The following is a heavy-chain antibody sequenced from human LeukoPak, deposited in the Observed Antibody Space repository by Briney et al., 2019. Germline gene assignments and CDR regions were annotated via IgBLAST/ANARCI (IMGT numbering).Heavy chain of an antibody. Sequence: GGSLRLSCAASGFTFSSYAMSWVRQAPGKGLEWVSAISGSGGSTYYADSVKGRFTISRDNSKNTLYLQMNSLKTEDTAVYYCTTDLVYSYGNDAFDIWGQGTMVTVSS. CDR1: GFTFSSYA. J-gene: IGHJ3*02. V-gene: IGHV3-23*01. CDR3: TTDLVYSYGNDAFDI. D-gene: IGHD5-18*01. CDR2: ISGSGGST.